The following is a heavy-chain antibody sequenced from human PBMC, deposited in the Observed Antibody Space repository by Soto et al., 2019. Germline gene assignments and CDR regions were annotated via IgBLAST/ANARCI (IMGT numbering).Heavy chain of an antibody. Sequence: SQSLSLTCTVSSRSLSSGWHYCSWLRQLPGKGLEWIGYIFYTGKTYYNPALKSRVAISVDTSKNQFSLKLSSVTAADTALYYCARVLAGSFDYWGQGTLVTVSS. CDR2: IFYTGKT. J-gene: IGHJ4*02. V-gene: IGHV4-31*03. CDR3: ARVLAGSFDY. CDR1: SRSLSSGWHY. D-gene: IGHD1-26*01.